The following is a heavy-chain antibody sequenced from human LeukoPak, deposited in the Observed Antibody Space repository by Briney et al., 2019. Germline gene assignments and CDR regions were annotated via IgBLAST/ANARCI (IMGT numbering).Heavy chain of an antibody. CDR3: ARSSGYDSPLYY. V-gene: IGHV3-21*01. Sequence: PGGSLRLPCAASGFTFSSYSMNWVRQAPGKGLEWVSSISSSSSYIYYADSVKGRLTISRDNAKNSLYVQMNSLRAEDTAVYYCARSSGYDSPLYYWGQGTLVSVSS. J-gene: IGHJ4*02. CDR1: GFTFSSYS. D-gene: IGHD5-12*01. CDR2: ISSSSSYI.